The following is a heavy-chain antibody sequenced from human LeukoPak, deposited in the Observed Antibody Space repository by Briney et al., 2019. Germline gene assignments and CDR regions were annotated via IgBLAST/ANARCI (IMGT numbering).Heavy chain of an antibody. V-gene: IGHV3-21*01. Sequence: GGSLRLSCAASGFTFSDYSFNWVRQAPGKGLEWVSSISSSSSYKYYADSLKGRFTISRDNAKNSLYLQVNSLRAEDTAVYYYARINDIDNSYHLDFWGHGTLVTVSS. D-gene: IGHD2-15*01. CDR1: GFTFSDYS. J-gene: IGHJ4*01. CDR2: ISSSSSYK. CDR3: ARINDIDNSYHLDF.